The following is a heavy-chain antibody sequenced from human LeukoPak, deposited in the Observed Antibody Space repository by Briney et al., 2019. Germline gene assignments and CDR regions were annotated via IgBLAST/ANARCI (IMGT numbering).Heavy chain of an antibody. V-gene: IGHV3-23*01. J-gene: IGHJ4*02. D-gene: IGHD4-11*01. CDR1: GFTFSRYA. CDR3: VKRVDYSEKYYFAS. Sequence: PGGSLRLSCAASGFTFSRYAMSWVRQAPGKGLEWVSAISGDVRSTFYADSVKGRFTISRDNSENTLSLQMNSLRADDTAVYYCVKRVDYSEKYYFASWRRGTLVTVPS. CDR2: ISGDVRST.